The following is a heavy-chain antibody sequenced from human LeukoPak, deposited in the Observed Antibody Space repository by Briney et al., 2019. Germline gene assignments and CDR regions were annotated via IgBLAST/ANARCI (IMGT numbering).Heavy chain of an antibody. D-gene: IGHD3-22*01. CDR3: ARVSNYYDSSGYYYAFDI. Sequence: SETLSLTCTVSGGSISSYYWSWIRQPPGKGLEWIGYIYYSGSTNYNPSLKSRVTISVDTSKNQFSLKLSSVTAADTAVYYCARVSNYYDSSGYYYAFDIWGQGTIVTVSS. CDR2: IYYSGST. J-gene: IGHJ3*02. V-gene: IGHV4-59*01. CDR1: GGSISSYY.